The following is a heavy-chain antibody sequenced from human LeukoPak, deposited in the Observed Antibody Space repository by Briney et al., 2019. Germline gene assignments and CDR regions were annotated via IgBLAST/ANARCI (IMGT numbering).Heavy chain of an antibody. J-gene: IGHJ5*02. CDR3: ARDGGWFGENNWFDP. Sequence: ASVKVSCKASGYTFTSYGISWVRRAPGQGLEWMGWISAYNGNTNYAQKLQGRVTMTTDTSTSTAYMELRSLRSDDTAVYYCARDGGWFGENNWFDPWGQGTLVTVSS. CDR2: ISAYNGNT. V-gene: IGHV1-18*01. CDR1: GYTFTSYG. D-gene: IGHD3-10*01.